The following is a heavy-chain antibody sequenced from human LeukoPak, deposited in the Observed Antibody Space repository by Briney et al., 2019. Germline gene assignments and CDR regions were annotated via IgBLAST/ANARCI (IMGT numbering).Heavy chain of an antibody. D-gene: IGHD6-13*01. CDR1: GFIFSTYA. CDR3: AKEPIAAAGTLDY. Sequence: GGSLRLSCATSGFIFSTYALSWVRQAPGKGLEWASSISGSGGSTYHADSVKGRFTISRDNAKNSLYLQMNSLRAEDTALYYCAKEPIAAAGTLDYWGQGTLVTVSS. CDR2: ISGSGGST. V-gene: IGHV3-23*01. J-gene: IGHJ4*02.